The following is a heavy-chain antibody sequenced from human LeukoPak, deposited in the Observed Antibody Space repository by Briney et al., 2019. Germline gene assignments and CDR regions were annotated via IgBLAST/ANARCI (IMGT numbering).Heavy chain of an antibody. CDR1: GYTFTSYA. J-gene: IGHJ3*02. CDR3: ARDSNYHGSGSYLPTDAFDI. D-gene: IGHD3-10*01. Sequence: ASVKVSCKASGYTFTSYAMHWVRQAPGQRLEWMGWINAGNGNTKYSQEFQGRVTITRDTSASTAYMELSSLRSDDTAVYYCARDSNYHGSGSYLPTDAFDIWGQGTMVTVSS. CDR2: INAGNGNT. V-gene: IGHV1-3*01.